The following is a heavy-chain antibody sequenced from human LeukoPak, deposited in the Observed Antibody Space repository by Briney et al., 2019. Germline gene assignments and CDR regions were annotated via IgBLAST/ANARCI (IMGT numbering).Heavy chain of an antibody. CDR3: ATAHSSGWYYFDY. Sequence: ASVKVSCKASGYTFTSYDVNWVRQATGQGLEWMGWMNPNSGNTGYAQKFQGRVTMTRNTSISTAYMELSSLRSEDTAVYYCATAHSSGWYYFDYWGQGTLVTVSS. D-gene: IGHD6-19*01. CDR2: MNPNSGNT. CDR1: GYTFTSYD. J-gene: IGHJ4*02. V-gene: IGHV1-8*01.